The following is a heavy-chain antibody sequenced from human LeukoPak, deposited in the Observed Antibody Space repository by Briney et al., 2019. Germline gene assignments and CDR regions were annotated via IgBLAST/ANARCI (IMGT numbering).Heavy chain of an antibody. V-gene: IGHV1-8*01. D-gene: IGHD6-13*01. CDR2: MNPNSGRT. CDR1: GYTLTSYD. Sequence: ASVKVSCKASGYTLTSYDINWVRQATGQGLEWMGWMNPNSGRTGYAQNFQGRITITRNTSISTAYMELSSLRSEDTAVYYCTRDRYSSSWYYDYWGQGTLVTVSS. CDR3: TRDRYSSSWYYDY. J-gene: IGHJ4*02.